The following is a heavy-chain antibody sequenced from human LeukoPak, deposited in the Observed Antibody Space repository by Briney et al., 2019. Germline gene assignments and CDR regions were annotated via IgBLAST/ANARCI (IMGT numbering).Heavy chain of an antibody. J-gene: IGHJ4*02. V-gene: IGHV3-30*04. CDR1: GFTFSSYA. CDR2: ISYDGSNK. CDR3: ARALLWFGELLGTDY. Sequence: GGSLRLSCAASGFTFSSYAMHWVRQAPGKGLGWVAVISYDGSNKYYADSVKGRFTISRDNSKNTLYLQMNSLRAEDTAVYYCARALLWFGELLGTDYWGQGTLVTVSS. D-gene: IGHD3-10*01.